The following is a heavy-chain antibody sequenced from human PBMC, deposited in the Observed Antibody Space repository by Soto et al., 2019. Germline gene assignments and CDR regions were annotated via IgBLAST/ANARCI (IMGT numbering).Heavy chain of an antibody. CDR1: GYSFATSG. V-gene: IGHV1-18*01. CDR3: ARAGQYYDSSGYAN. D-gene: IGHD3-22*01. CDR2: ISAYNGNT. J-gene: IGHJ4*02. Sequence: QVKLVQSGTEVKQPGASMKVSCKASGYSFATSGISWVRQAPGQGLEWMGWISAYNGNTNYDQKLQDRVTMTTDTSTSTAYLELRNLRSDDTAVYYCARAGQYYDSSGYANWCQETLVTVSS.